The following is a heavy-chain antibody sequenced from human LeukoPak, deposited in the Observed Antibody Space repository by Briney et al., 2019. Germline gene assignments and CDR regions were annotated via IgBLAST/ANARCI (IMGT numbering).Heavy chain of an antibody. Sequence: PSETLSLTCAVYGGSFSGYYWSWIRQPPGKGLEWIGEINHSGSTNYNPSLKSRVTISVDTSKNQFSLKLSSVTAADTAVYYCARVVTYDFWSGYYSHGMDVWGQGTTVTVSS. V-gene: IGHV4-34*01. CDR3: ARVVTYDFWSGYYSHGMDV. CDR2: INHSGST. CDR1: GGSFSGYY. D-gene: IGHD3-3*01. J-gene: IGHJ6*02.